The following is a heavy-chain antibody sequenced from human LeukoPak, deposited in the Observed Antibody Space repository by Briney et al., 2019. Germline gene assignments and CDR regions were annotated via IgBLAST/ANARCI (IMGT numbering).Heavy chain of an antibody. CDR1: GFTFSSYA. CDR2: ISSSSSYI. J-gene: IGHJ4*02. V-gene: IGHV3-21*04. Sequence: GGSLRLSCAASGFTFSSYAMHWVRQAPGKGLEWVSSISSSSSYIYYADSVKGRFTIPRDNAKNSLYLQMSSLRADDTAVYYCAKGLPTSRRFARFDYWGQGTLVTVSS. D-gene: IGHD3-3*01. CDR3: AKGLPTSRRFARFDY.